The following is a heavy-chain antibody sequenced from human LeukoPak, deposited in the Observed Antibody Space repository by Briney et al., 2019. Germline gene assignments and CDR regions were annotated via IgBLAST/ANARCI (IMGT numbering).Heavy chain of an antibody. V-gene: IGHV3-13*01. D-gene: IGHD2-15*01. Sequence: GGSLRLSCAASGFTFSSYDMHWVRHATGKGLEWVSAIGTAGDTYYPGSVKGRFTISRENAKNSLYLQMNSLRAGDTAVYYCARVGCSGGSCYFDYWGQGTLVTVSS. J-gene: IGHJ4*02. CDR1: GFTFSSYD. CDR2: IGTAGDT. CDR3: ARVGCSGGSCYFDY.